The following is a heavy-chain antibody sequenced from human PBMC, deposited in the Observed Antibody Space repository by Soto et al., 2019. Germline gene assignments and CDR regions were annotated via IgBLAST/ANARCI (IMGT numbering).Heavy chain of an antibody. CDR1: GGSISSGCYC. CDR2: IYYSGST. Sequence: PSETLSISCTFSGGSISSGCYCWSWIRQHPGKGLEWIGYIYYSGSTYYNPSLKSRVTISVDTSKNQFSLKLSSVTAADTAVYYCARAPPLTGCSGGSCYSESFDYWGQGTLVTVSS. D-gene: IGHD2-15*01. V-gene: IGHV4-31*03. CDR3: ARAPPLTGCSGGSCYSESFDY. J-gene: IGHJ4*02.